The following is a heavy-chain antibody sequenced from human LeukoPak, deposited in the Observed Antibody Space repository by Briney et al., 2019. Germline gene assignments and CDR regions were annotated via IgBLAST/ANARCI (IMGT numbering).Heavy chain of an antibody. CDR1: GFTFSSYW. Sequence: PGGSLRLSCAASGFTFSSYWMSWVRQAPGKGLEWVANIKQDGSEKYYVDSVKGRFTISRDNAKNSLYLQMNSLRAEDTAVYYCARLSGYIYDSRFIGAFDIWGQGTMVTVST. D-gene: IGHD5-18*01. CDR3: ARLSGYIYDSRFIGAFDI. V-gene: IGHV3-7*01. CDR2: IKQDGSEK. J-gene: IGHJ3*02.